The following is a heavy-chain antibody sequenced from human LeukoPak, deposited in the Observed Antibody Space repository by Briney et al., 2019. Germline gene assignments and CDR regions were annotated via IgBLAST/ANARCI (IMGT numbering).Heavy chain of an antibody. CDR3: ARAIITYYDFWSGYSNNWFDP. Sequence: SETLSLTRAVYGGSFSGYYWSWIRQPPGKGLEWIGEINHSGSTNYNPSLKSRVTISVDTSKNQFSLKLSSVTAADTAVYYCARAIITYYDFWSGYSNNWFDPWGQGTLVTVSS. CDR2: INHSGST. J-gene: IGHJ5*02. CDR1: GGSFSGYY. D-gene: IGHD3-3*01. V-gene: IGHV4-34*01.